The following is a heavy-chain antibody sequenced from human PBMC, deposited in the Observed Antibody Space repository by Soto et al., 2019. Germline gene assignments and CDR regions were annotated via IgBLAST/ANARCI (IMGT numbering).Heavy chain of an antibody. V-gene: IGHV4-34*01. CDR1: GGSFSGYY. CDR3: ARADIVVVPAVDYYYYGMDV. D-gene: IGHD2-2*01. J-gene: IGHJ6*02. CDR2: INHSGST. Sequence: SETLSLTCAVYGGSFSGYYWSWIRQPPGKGLEWIGEINHSGSTNYNPSLKSRVTISVDTSKNQFSLKLSSVTAADTAVYYCARADIVVVPAVDYYYYGMDVWGQGTTVTVSS.